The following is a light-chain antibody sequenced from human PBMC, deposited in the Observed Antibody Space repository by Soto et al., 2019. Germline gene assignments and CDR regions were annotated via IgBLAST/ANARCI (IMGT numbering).Light chain of an antibody. Sequence: QSVLTQPASVSGSPGQSITISCTGTSSDVGGYNYVSWYQQHPGKAPKLMIYDVSDRPSGVSNRFSGSKSGNTASLTISGLQAEDEADYYCSSYTSNSTPLFGGGTQLTVL. CDR3: SSYTSNSTPL. CDR2: DVS. CDR1: SSDVGGYNY. J-gene: IGLJ2*01. V-gene: IGLV2-14*01.